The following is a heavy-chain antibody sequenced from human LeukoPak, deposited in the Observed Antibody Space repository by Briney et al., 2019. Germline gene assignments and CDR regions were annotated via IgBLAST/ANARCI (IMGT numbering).Heavy chain of an antibody. Sequence: SETLSLTCTVFGGSISNSSYYWGWIRQPPGKGLEWIGSIYYSGNTYYNPSLKSRVTISVDTSKNQFSLKLSSVTAADMAVYFCARHGRTQIVATIRGPWFDPRGQGTLVTVSS. J-gene: IGHJ5*02. CDR2: IYYSGNT. D-gene: IGHD5-12*01. V-gene: IGHV4-39*01. CDR1: GGSISNSSYY. CDR3: ARHGRTQIVATIRGPWFDP.